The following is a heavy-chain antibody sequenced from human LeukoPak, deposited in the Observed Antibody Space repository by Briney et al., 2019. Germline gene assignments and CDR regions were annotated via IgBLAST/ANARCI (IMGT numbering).Heavy chain of an antibody. J-gene: IGHJ3*02. CDR3: ARLVPDAFDI. Sequence: SETPSLTCTVSGGSISSYYWSWIRQPPGKGLEWIGYIYYSGSTNYNPSLKSRVTISVDTSKNQFSLKLSSVTAADTAVYYCARLVPDAFDIWGQGTMVTVSS. D-gene: IGHD6-6*01. V-gene: IGHV4-59*01. CDR2: IYYSGST. CDR1: GGSISSYY.